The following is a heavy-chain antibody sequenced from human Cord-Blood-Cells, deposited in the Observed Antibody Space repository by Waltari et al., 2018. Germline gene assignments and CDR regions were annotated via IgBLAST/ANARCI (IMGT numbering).Heavy chain of an antibody. Sequence: QVQLVQSGAEVKKPGASVKVSCKASGYTFTSYYMHSVRQAPGQGLEWMGIINPSGGSTSYAQKFQGRVTMTRDTSTSTVYMELSSLRSEDTAVYYCARDIRPYLSSSSFDYWGQGTLVTVSS. CDR2: INPSGGST. J-gene: IGHJ4*02. CDR1: GYTFTSYY. D-gene: IGHD6-6*01. CDR3: ARDIRPYLSSSSFDY. V-gene: IGHV1-46*01.